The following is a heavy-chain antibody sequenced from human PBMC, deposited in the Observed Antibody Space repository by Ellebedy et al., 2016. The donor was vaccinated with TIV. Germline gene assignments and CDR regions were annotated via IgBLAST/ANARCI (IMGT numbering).Heavy chain of an antibody. Sequence: SETLSLXXTVSGGSISSSSYYWGWIRQPPGKGLEWIGSIYYSGSTYYNPSLKSRVTISVDTSKNQFSLKLSSVTAADTAVYYCARFVVVVVAAPQYYFDYWGQGTLVTVSS. J-gene: IGHJ4*02. D-gene: IGHD2-15*01. V-gene: IGHV4-39*01. CDR1: GGSISSSSYY. CDR3: ARFVVVVVAAPQYYFDY. CDR2: IYYSGST.